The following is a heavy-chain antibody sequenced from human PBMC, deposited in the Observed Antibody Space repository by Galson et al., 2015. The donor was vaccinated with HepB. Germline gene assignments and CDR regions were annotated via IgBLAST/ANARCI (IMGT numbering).Heavy chain of an antibody. Sequence: SLRLSCAASGFTFSSYGMSWVRQAPGKGLEWVASISGSGYSTYRADSVTGRFTIFRDNSKNTVYLQMNSLRAEDTALYYCAKSLEGRSEKDAFDFWGQGTMVTVSS. CDR2: ISGSGYST. D-gene: IGHD5-24*01. V-gene: IGHV3-23*01. CDR1: GFTFSSYG. J-gene: IGHJ3*01. CDR3: AKSLEGRSEKDAFDF.